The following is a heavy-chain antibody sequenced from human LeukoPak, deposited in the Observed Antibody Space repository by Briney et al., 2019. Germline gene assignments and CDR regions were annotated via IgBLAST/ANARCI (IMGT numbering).Heavy chain of an antibody. CDR1: GGSFSGYY. CDR2: INHSGST. J-gene: IGHJ4*02. Sequence: PSETLSLTCAVYGGSFSGYYWSWVRQPPGKGLEWIGEINHSGSTNYNPSLKSRVTISVDTSKNQFSLKLSSVTAADTAVYYCARAAESSSGYLVDYWGQGTLVTVSS. CDR3: ARAAESSSGYLVDY. D-gene: IGHD3-22*01. V-gene: IGHV4-34*01.